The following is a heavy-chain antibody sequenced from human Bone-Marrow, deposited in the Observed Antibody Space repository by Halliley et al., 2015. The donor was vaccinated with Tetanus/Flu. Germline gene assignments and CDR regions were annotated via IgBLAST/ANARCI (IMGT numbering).Heavy chain of an antibody. D-gene: IGHD6-19*01. V-gene: IGHV1-18*01. CDR2: MNGYNGDT. J-gene: IGHJ5*02. CDR3: ARVGSGWYNNWFDP. Sequence: MGWMNGYNGDTRDAQKFQGRVTVTIDTSTSTAYMELRGLRSDDTAIYYCARVGSGWYNNWFDPWGQGTLVTVSS.